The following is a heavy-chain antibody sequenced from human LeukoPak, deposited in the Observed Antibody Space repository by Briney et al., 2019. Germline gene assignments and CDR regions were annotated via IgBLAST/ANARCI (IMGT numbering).Heavy chain of an antibody. CDR1: GFTFSSYE. CDR3: ATDRIVGASAFDV. V-gene: IGHV3-15*01. J-gene: IGHJ3*01. CDR2: IKSKTNGGEAT. D-gene: IGHD1-26*01. Sequence: GGSLRLSCAASGFTFSSYEMNWVRQAPGKGLEYIGRIKSKTNGGEATEYAAAVTGRFFISRDDSASTLYLHLNSLKTEDTAVYYCATDRIVGASAFDVWGQGTMVTVSS.